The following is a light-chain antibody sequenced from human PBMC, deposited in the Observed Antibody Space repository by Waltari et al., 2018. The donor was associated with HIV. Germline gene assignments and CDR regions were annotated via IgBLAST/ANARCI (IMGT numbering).Light chain of an antibody. J-gene: IGLJ3*02. CDR2: DTS. V-gene: IGLV7-46*01. CDR1: TGAVTSGHS. Sequence: QAVVTQEPSLTVSPGGTVPSTCGSSTGAVTSGHSASCFQLTPGQAPRTLIYDTSNKHSWTPARFSGSLLGDKAALTLSGAQPEDEAEYYCLLTCSGAVVFGGGTKLTVL. CDR3: LLTCSGAVV.